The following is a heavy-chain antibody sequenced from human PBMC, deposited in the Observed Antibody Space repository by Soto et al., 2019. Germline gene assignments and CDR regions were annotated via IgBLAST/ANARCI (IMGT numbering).Heavy chain of an antibody. J-gene: IGHJ4*02. CDR3: ARDGAKFTIFGVVIPPRGSYFDY. D-gene: IGHD3-3*01. CDR1: GDSVSSNSAA. V-gene: IGHV6-1*01. Sequence: SQTLSLTCAISGDSVSSNSAAWNWIRQSPSRGLEWLGRTYYRSKWYNDYAVSVKSRITINPDTSKNQFSLQLSSVTPEDTAVYYCARDGAKFTIFGVVIPPRGSYFDYWGQGTLVTVSS. CDR2: TYYRSKWYN.